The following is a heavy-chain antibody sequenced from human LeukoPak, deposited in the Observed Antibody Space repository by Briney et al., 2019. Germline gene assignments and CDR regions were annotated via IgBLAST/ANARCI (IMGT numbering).Heavy chain of an antibody. J-gene: IGHJ4*02. Sequence: GGSLRLSCVASGFTFGKYWMSWVRQAPGKGLKWVANIKLDGSEKNYVDSVKGRFTISRDNTKNSLYLQMNSLRVEDTAVFYCARDQYDTWSRRGNFDSWGQGTLVIVSS. CDR2: IKLDGSEK. D-gene: IGHD3-3*01. CDR3: ARDQYDTWSRRGNFDS. V-gene: IGHV3-7*03. CDR1: GFTFGKYW.